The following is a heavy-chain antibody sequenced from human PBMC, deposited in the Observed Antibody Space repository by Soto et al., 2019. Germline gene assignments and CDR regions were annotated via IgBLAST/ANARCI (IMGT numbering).Heavy chain of an antibody. CDR2: MNPNSGNT. CDR3: ARRVDGDYLFDY. J-gene: IGHJ4*02. Sequence: ASVKVSCKASGYTFTSYDINWVRQATGQGLEWMGWMNPNSGNTGYAQKFQGRVTMTRNTSISTAYMELSSLRSEDTAVYYCARRVDGDYLFDYWGQGTLVTVSS. D-gene: IGHD4-17*01. V-gene: IGHV1-8*01. CDR1: GYTFTSYD.